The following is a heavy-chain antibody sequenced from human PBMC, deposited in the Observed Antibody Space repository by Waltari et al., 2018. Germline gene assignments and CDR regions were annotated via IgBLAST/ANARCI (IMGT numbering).Heavy chain of an antibody. CDR1: GGSFSGYY. CDR2: INHSGST. Sequence: QVQLQQWGAGLLKPSETLSLTCAVYGGSFSGYYWSWIRQPPGKGLEWIGEINHSGSTNYNPALKSRVTISVDTSKNQFSLKLSSVTAADTAVYYCARERESPGVQQLVRPLDYWGQGTLVTVSS. V-gene: IGHV4-34*01. J-gene: IGHJ4*02. CDR3: ARERESPGVQQLVRPLDY. D-gene: IGHD6-13*01.